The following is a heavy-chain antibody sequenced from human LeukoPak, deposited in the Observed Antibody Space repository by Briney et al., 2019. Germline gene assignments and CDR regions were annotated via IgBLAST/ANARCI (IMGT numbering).Heavy chain of an antibody. CDR3: ARGGSSTHFDY. D-gene: IGHD3-10*01. V-gene: IGHV3-9*01. J-gene: IGHJ4*02. CDR1: GFTFSNYA. Sequence: GGSLRLSCAASGFTFSNYAMNWVRQAPGKGLEWVSGISWNSGSIGYADSVKGRFTISRDNAKNSLYLQMNSLRAEDTAVYYCARGGSSTHFDYWGQGTLATVSS. CDR2: ISWNSGSI.